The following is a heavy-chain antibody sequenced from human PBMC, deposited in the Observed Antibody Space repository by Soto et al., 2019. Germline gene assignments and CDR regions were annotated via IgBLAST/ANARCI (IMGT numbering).Heavy chain of an antibody. J-gene: IGHJ5*02. V-gene: IGHV1-69*01. CDR1: GGTFSSYA. CDR3: ARGLATAGPTTVVTAPFDP. Sequence: QVQLVQSGAEVKKPGSSVKVSCKASGGTFSSYAISWVRQAPGQGLEWMGGIIPIFGTANYAQKFQGRVTITADESTSTAYMELSSLRSEDTAVYYCARGLATAGPTTVVTAPFDPWGQGTLVTVSS. CDR2: IIPIFGTA. D-gene: IGHD4-17*01.